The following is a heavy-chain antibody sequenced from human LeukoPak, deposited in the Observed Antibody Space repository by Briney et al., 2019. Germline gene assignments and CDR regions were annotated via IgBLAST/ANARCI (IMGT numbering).Heavy chain of an antibody. CDR1: GDSAIYNY. Sequence: SETLSLTCSVSGDSAIYNYWSWIRQPAGKGLEWIGRIFSDGKINYSPSLESRVTMSVGNAKNQFSLRLSSVTAADTAVYYCARGPGVFGRIWFMDVWGRGTTVSVSS. V-gene: IGHV4-4*07. J-gene: IGHJ6*02. D-gene: IGHD1-26*01. CDR2: IFSDGKI. CDR3: ARGPGVFGRIWFMDV.